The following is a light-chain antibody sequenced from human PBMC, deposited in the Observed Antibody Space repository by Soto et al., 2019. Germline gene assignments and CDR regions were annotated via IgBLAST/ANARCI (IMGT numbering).Light chain of an antibody. CDR1: QSVRSNF. V-gene: IGKV3-20*01. CDR2: GAS. CDR3: QRYDSLRT. Sequence: EIVLTQSPGTLSLSPGERATLPCRASQSVRSNFLAWYQQKPGQAPRLLIYGASNRATGIPDRFSGSGSGTDFTLTITRLEPEDFAMYYCQRYDSLRTFGQGTKVDIK. J-gene: IGKJ1*01.